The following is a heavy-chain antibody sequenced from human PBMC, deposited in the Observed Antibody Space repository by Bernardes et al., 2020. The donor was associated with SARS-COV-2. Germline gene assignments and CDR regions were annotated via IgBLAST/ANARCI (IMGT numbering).Heavy chain of an antibody. CDR3: GRGKEDYGDYRIAY. V-gene: IGHV3-33*01. Sequence: GGSLRLSCAASGFTFSRHSMPWVRQAPGKALEWVSVIWSAGNNENYADSVRGRFTISRDNSQNTLYLQINSLRAEDTAVYYCGRGKEDYGDYRIAYWGQGTRVTVSS. J-gene: IGHJ4*02. D-gene: IGHD4-17*01. CDR2: IWSAGNNE. CDR1: GFTFSRHS.